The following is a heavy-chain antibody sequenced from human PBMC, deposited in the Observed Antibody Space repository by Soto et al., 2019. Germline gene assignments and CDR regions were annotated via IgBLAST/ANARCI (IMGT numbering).Heavy chain of an antibody. J-gene: IGHJ4*02. CDR2: MNSNSGNT. D-gene: IGHD2-15*01. CDR3: PRGPQDILDH. CDR1: GYTFPSYD. Sequence: QVQLVQSGAEVKKPGASVKVSCKASGYTFPSYDINWVRQATGPGLEWMGWMNSNSGNTGYAQKFQGRVTMTRTTSISTSYLELRSPRSEDTSVYYWPRGPQDILDHWGQGPLVTVSS. V-gene: IGHV1-8*01.